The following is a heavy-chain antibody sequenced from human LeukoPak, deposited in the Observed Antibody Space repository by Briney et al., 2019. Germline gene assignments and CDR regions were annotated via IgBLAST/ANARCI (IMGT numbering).Heavy chain of an antibody. V-gene: IGHV1-8*01. D-gene: IGHD2-15*01. CDR1: GYTFTSYD. CDR2: MNPNSCNT. J-gene: IGHJ5*02. CDR3: ARARIVSSIWFDP. Sequence: GASVKVSCKASGYTFTSYDINWVRQATGQGLEWMGWMNPNSCNTGYAQKFQGRVTMTRNTSISTAYMELSSLRSEDTAVYYCARARIVSSIWFDPWGQGTLVTVSS.